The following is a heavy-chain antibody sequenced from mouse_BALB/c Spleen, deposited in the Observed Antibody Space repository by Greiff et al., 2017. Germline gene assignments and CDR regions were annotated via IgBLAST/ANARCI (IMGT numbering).Heavy chain of an antibody. Sequence: EVKLQESGPGLVKPSQSLSLTCTVTGYSITSDYAWNWIRQFPGNKLEWMGYISYSGSTSYNPSLKSRISITRDTSKNQFFLQLNSVTTEDTATYYCARGDFAYWGQGTLVTVSA. CDR1: GYSITSDYA. D-gene: IGHD2-13*01. J-gene: IGHJ3*01. CDR3: ARGDFAY. V-gene: IGHV3-2*02. CDR2: ISYSGST.